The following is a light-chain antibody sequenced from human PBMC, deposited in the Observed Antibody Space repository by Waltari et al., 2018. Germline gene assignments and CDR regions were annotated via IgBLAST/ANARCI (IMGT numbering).Light chain of an antibody. V-gene: IGKV1-39*01. J-gene: IGKJ2*01. CDR3: QQSYSTPRT. CDR1: QNISSY. CDR2: AAS. Sequence: DIQMTQSTSSLSVSVGDRVTITCRASQNISSYLSWYQQKPGKAPKLLIYAASSLQSGVPSRFSGGGAGTDFTLTISSLQPEDFATFFCQQSYSTPRTFGQGTKLEIK.